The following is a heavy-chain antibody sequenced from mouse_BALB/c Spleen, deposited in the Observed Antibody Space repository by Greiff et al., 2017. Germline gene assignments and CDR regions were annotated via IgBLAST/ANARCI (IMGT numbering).Heavy chain of an antibody. V-gene: IGHV5-9-4*01. CDR1: GFTFSSYA. CDR3: ARYDYDDYAMDY. J-gene: IGHJ4*01. Sequence: EVHLVESGGGLVQPGGSRKLSCAASGFTFSSYAMSWVRQSPEKRLEWVAEISSGGSYTYYPDTVTGRFTISRDNAKNTLYLEMSSLRSEDTAMYYCARYDYDDYAMDYWGQGTSVTVSS. D-gene: IGHD2-4*01. CDR2: ISSGGSYT.